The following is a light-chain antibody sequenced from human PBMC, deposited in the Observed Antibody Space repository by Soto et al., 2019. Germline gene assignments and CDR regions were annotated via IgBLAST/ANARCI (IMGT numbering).Light chain of an antibody. CDR1: SSNIGSNS. J-gene: IGLJ2*01. CDR3: AAWDDSLNGVV. V-gene: IGLV1-44*01. Sequence: QSVLTQPPSESGTPGQRVTISCSGSSSNIGSNSVNWYQQLPGTSPKLLMYSSNPRHSAVPDRFSGSKSGTSASLAISEPQSKVEADYYCAAWDDSLNGVVFGGGTKLTV. CDR2: SSN.